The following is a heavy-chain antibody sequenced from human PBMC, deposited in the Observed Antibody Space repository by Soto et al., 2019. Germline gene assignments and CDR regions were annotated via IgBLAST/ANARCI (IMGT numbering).Heavy chain of an antibody. CDR2: ISSSGAIT. V-gene: IGHV3-23*01. CDR3: AKSLRIDWLKDTFDV. Sequence: EVHLLESGGGLVQPGGSLRLSCAASGFIFDNYAMSWVRQAPGEGLEWVSTISSSGAITYYPDSVRGRFTISRDSSKNTLYLQMNSLRAEDTALYYCAKSLRIDWLKDTFDVWGQGTMVTVSS. D-gene: IGHD3-9*01. J-gene: IGHJ3*01. CDR1: GFIFDNYA.